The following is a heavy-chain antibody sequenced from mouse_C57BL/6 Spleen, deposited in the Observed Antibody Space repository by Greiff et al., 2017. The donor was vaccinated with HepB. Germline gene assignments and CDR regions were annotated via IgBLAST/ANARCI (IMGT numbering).Heavy chain of an antibody. CDR3: ARGVSGSNRDTDY. CDR1: GYTFTSYW. V-gene: IGHV1-55*01. Sequence: QVQLQQSGAELVKPGASVKMSCKASGYTFTSYWITWVKQRPGQGLEWIGDIYPGSGSTNYNEKFKSKATLTVDTSSSTAYMQLSSLTSEDSAVYSRARGVSGSNRDTDYWGQGTAVNVAS. J-gene: IGHJ4*01. CDR2: IYPGSGST. D-gene: IGHD2-5*01.